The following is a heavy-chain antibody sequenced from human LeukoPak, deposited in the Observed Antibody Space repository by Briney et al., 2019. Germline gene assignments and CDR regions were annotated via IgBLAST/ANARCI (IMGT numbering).Heavy chain of an antibody. CDR2: IYYSGST. CDR3: ARDARPNCSSTSCYNRMWWFDP. V-gene: IGHV4-59*01. CDR1: GSSMNLYS. J-gene: IGHJ5*02. Sequence: PSETLSLTCSVSGSSMNLYSWNWIRQPPGKGLEWIGYIYYSGSTNYNPSLKSRVAISVDTSKNQFSLKLSSVTAADTAVYYCARDARPNCSSTSCYNRMWWFDPWGQGTLVTVSS. D-gene: IGHD2-2*02.